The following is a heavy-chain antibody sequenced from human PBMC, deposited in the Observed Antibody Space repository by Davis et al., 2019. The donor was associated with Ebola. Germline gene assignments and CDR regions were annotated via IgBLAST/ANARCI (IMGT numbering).Heavy chain of an antibody. J-gene: IGHJ5*02. CDR3: ARAPANWNDPVHWFDT. D-gene: IGHD1-1*01. Sequence: SETLSLTCSVSGGSISNGDYFWTWIRQRPGKGLEWIANAFYRGDRYYNPSLKRRLGISVDTSKNQFSLTLTSVTAADTAVYFCARAPANWNDPVHWFDTWGQGTLVTVSS. CDR2: AFYRGDR. CDR1: GGSISNGDYF. V-gene: IGHV4-31*03.